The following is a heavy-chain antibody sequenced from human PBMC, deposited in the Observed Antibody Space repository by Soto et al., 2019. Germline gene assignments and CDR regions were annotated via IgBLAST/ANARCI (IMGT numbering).Heavy chain of an antibody. CDR3: ARDGDYYGSGSYPPYNWFDP. J-gene: IGHJ5*02. D-gene: IGHD3-10*01. CDR2: IYYSGST. Sequence: QVQLQESGPGLVKPSQTLSLTCTVSGGSISSGGYYWSWIRQHPGKGLEWIGYIYYSGSTYYNPSLKRRVTRSVDTSKNQFSLKLSSVTAADTAVYYCARDGDYYGSGSYPPYNWFDPWGQGTLVTVSS. V-gene: IGHV4-31*03. CDR1: GGSISSGGYY.